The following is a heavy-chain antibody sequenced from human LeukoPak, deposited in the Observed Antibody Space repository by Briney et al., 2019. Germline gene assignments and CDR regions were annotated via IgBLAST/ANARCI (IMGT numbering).Heavy chain of an antibody. Sequence: GASVKVSCTASGYTFTGYYMRWVRQAPGQVLEWMGWINPNSGGTNYAQKFQGRVTMTRDTSISTAYMELSRLRSDDTAVYYCAREWAARETLAFDIWGQGTMVTVSS. D-gene: IGHD6-6*01. V-gene: IGHV1-2*02. CDR2: INPNSGGT. CDR3: AREWAARETLAFDI. CDR1: GYTFTGYY. J-gene: IGHJ3*02.